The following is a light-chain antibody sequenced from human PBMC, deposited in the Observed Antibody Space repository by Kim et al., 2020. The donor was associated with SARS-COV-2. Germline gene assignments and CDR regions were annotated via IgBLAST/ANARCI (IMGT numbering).Light chain of an antibody. CDR2: AAS. Sequence: EIVLTQSPGTLSLSPGERATLSCRASPSVGSSYLAWYQQKPGQAPRLLIYAASSRATGIPDRFSGSGSGTDFTLTISRLEPEDFAVYYCQQYGNSPWTFGQGTKVDIK. CDR3: QQYGNSPWT. J-gene: IGKJ1*01. CDR1: PSVGSSY. V-gene: IGKV3-20*01.